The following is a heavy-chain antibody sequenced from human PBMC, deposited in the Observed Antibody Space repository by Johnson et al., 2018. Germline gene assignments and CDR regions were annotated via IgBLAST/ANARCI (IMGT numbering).Heavy chain of an antibody. CDR2: IIPIFGTA. Sequence: QVQLVESGAEVKKPGSSVKVSCKASGGTFSSYAISWVRQAPGQGLEWMGGIIPIFGTANYAQKFQGRVTITADESTSTAYMELSSRRSEDTAVYYCARDGPSDTIFGRYYYYYYGMDVWGQGTTVTVSS. CDR3: ARDGPSDTIFGRYYYYYYGMDV. J-gene: IGHJ6*02. V-gene: IGHV1-69*01. D-gene: IGHD3-3*01. CDR1: GGTFSSYA.